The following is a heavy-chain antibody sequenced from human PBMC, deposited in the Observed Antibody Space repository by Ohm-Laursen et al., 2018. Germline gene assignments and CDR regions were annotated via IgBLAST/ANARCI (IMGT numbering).Heavy chain of an antibody. Sequence: SVKVSCKASGFTFTSSAMQWVRQARGQRLEWIGWIVVGIGNTNYAQKFQERVTITRDMSTSTAYMELSSLRSEDTAVYYCAAEVDSSGYFVSYYGMDVWGQGTTVTISS. CDR3: AAEVDSSGYFVSYYGMDV. D-gene: IGHD3-22*01. CDR1: GFTFTSSA. V-gene: IGHV1-58*02. J-gene: IGHJ6*02. CDR2: IVVGIGNT.